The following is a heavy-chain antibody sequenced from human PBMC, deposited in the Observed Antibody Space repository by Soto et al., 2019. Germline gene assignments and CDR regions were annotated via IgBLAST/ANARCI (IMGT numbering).Heavy chain of an antibody. CDR3: AKALRPSLNFFYYMDV. Sequence: EVQLVESGGGLVQPGGSLRLSCAASGFTFGNYWMTWVRQAPEKGPEWVAILGGNGFTTYYADSVKGRFTISGDKSKSTLFLQMNSLRADDTGVYYCAKALRPSLNFFYYMDVWGRGTSVTVSS. D-gene: IGHD2-2*01. CDR1: GFTFGNYW. V-gene: IGHV3-23*04. CDR2: LGGNGFTT. J-gene: IGHJ6*03.